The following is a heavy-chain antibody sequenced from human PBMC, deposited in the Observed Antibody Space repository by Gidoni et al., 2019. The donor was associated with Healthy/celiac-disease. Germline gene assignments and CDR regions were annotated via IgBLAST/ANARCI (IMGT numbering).Heavy chain of an antibody. CDR1: GFSLSTSGMW. J-gene: IGHJ4*02. Sequence: QVTLRESGPALVKPTQTLTLTCTFSGFSLSTSGMWVSWIRQHPGKALEWLARIDWDDDKYYSTSLKTRLTISKDTSKNQVVLTMTNMDPVDTATYCCARGIAAAGDDYWGQGTLVTVSS. CDR3: ARGIAAAGDDY. D-gene: IGHD6-13*01. V-gene: IGHV2-70*15. CDR2: IDWDDDK.